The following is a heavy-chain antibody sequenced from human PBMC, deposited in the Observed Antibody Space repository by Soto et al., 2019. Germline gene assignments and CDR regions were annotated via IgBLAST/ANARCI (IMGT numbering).Heavy chain of an antibody. J-gene: IGHJ4*02. CDR1: GYTFTNFG. V-gene: IGHV1-18*01. D-gene: IGHD4-17*01. Sequence: QVQLVQSGAEVKKAGASVKVSCKASGYTFTNFGINWVRQAPGLGLEWVGWISPYNGNTQNVEKLQGRVTMTTDTSTSTAYMELRSLRSDATAVYYCARGRDYGDFYFDYWGQGTLVTVSS. CDR2: ISPYNGNT. CDR3: ARGRDYGDFYFDY.